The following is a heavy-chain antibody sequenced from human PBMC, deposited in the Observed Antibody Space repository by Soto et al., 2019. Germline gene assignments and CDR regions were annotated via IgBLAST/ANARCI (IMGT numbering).Heavy chain of an antibody. CDR1: GFTFSTYA. J-gene: IGHJ4*02. Sequence: GGSLRLSCAASGFTFSTYAMHWVRQAPGKGLEWVAIISYDGSDKYYADSVKGRFTISRDTSKNTLYLQMNSLRADDTALYYCAREGGIKLWTYYSDYWGQGTLVTVSS. D-gene: IGHD5-18*01. V-gene: IGHV3-30-3*01. CDR3: AREGGIKLWTYYSDY. CDR2: ISYDGSDK.